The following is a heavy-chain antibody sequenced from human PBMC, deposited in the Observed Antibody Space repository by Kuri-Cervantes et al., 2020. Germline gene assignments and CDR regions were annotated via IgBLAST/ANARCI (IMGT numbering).Heavy chain of an antibody. Sequence: SETLSLTCSVSGGSINGYYWGWIRQPPGKGLEYIGSIYHSGSTYYNPSLKSRVTISVDTSRNQFSLKLSSVTAADTAVYYCAIWSGHCGGDCPRGAFDIRGQGTMVTVSS. J-gene: IGHJ3*02. CDR2: IYHSGST. D-gene: IGHD2-21*02. CDR1: GGSINGYY. CDR3: AIWSGHCGGDCPRGAFDI. V-gene: IGHV4-38-2*01.